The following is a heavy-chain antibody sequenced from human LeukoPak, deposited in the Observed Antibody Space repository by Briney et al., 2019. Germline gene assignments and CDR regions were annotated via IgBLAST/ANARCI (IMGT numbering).Heavy chain of an antibody. V-gene: IGHV1-18*01. CDR3: ARDQYQLLYSYYYYGMDV. CDR2: IIAYNGNT. D-gene: IGHD2-2*02. J-gene: IGHJ6*02. CDR1: GYTFTSYG. Sequence: ASVKVSCKASGYTFTSYGISWVRQAPGQGLEWMGWIIAYNGNTNYAQKLQGRVTMTTDTSTSTAYVELRSLRSDDTAVYYCARDQYQLLYSYYYYGMDVWGQGTTVTVSS.